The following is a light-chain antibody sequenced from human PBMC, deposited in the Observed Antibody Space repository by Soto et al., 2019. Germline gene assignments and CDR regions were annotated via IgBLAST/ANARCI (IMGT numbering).Light chain of an antibody. CDR2: AAS. V-gene: IGKV1-39*01. Sequence: DIQMTQSPSSLSASVGDRVTITCRASQSISSYLNWYQQKPGKAPKLLIYAASSLQSGVPSRFSGSGSGTEFTLTISSLQPEDVATYYCQQSYSTPQTFGPGTKVDIK. CDR3: QQSYSTPQT. CDR1: QSISSY. J-gene: IGKJ3*01.